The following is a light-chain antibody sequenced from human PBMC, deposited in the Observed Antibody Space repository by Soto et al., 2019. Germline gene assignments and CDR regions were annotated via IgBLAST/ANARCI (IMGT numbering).Light chain of an antibody. CDR1: QSISSW. V-gene: IGKV1-5*01. CDR3: LHYNSFEFT. Sequence: DIQMTQSPSTLSASVGDRVTITCRASQSISSWLAWYQQKPGKAPKLLIYDAYSLESGVPSRFSGSGSGTEFTLTLSSLQPDDFASYYFLHYNSFEFTFGPGTKVDI. J-gene: IGKJ3*01. CDR2: DAY.